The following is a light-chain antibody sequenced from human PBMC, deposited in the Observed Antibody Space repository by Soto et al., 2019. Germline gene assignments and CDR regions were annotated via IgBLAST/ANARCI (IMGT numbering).Light chain of an antibody. CDR1: QDISNY. Sequence: DIQMTQSPSSLSASVGDRVTITCQASQDISNYLNWYQQKPGKAPKLLIYTASSLQSGVPSRFSGSGSGTEFTLTISSLQPEDFATYYCLQLNSYPITFGQGTRLEIK. V-gene: IGKV1-17*01. CDR2: TAS. CDR3: LQLNSYPIT. J-gene: IGKJ5*01.